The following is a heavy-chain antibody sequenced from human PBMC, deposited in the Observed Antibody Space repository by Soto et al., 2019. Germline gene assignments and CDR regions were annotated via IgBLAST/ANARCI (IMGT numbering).Heavy chain of an antibody. CDR1: GGSFSGYY. CDR2: IYYSGST. Sequence: PTETLSLTCAVYGGSFSGYYWSWIRQPPGKGLEWIGYIYYSGSTYYNPSLKSRVTISVDTSKNQFSLKLSSVTAADTAVYYCARGLGGDSSGYFSFYYYYGMDVSGQGPTVTVSS. D-gene: IGHD3-22*01. CDR3: ARGLGGDSSGYFSFYYYYGMDV. V-gene: IGHV4-34*01. J-gene: IGHJ6*02.